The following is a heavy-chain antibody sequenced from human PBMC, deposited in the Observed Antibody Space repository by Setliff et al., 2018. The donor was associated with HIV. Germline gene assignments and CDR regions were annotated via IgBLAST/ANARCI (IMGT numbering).Heavy chain of an antibody. CDR1: GGSISNFY. D-gene: IGHD3-10*01. CDR2: IYSTGDT. Sequence: SETLSLTCSVSGGSISNFYWSWIRQPPGKGLEWVGHIYSTGDTNYNPSLKSRVTLSADTSKNQLSLRLSSVTAADTAVYYCARHGSNWFDPWGRGTLVTVSS. V-gene: IGHV4-59*08. J-gene: IGHJ5*02. CDR3: ARHGSNWFDP.